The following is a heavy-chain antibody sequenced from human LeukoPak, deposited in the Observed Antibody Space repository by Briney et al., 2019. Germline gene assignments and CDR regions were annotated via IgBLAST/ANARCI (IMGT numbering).Heavy chain of an antibody. Sequence: PSETLSLTCTVSGGSISSSSYYWGWIRQPPGKGLGWIGSIYYSGSTYYNPSLKSRVTISVDTSKNQFSLKLSSVTAADTAVYYCARLVPVRGQGDWGQGTLVTVSS. CDR1: GGSISSSSYY. CDR2: IYYSGST. CDR3: ARLVPVRGQGD. V-gene: IGHV4-39*01. D-gene: IGHD2-8*01. J-gene: IGHJ4*02.